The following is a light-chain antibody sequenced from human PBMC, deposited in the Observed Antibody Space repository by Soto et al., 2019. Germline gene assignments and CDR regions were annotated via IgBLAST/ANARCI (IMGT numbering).Light chain of an antibody. CDR3: QQFRNWPWT. V-gene: IGKV3D-15*01. CDR2: GAS. J-gene: IGKJ1*01. CDR1: QSISIN. Sequence: ASQSISINRAWYQHKSGQAPRLLIHGASTRATGVPARIRGSGSGTEFTLTISSLQSEDFAVYYCQQFRNWPWTFGQGTKVDIK.